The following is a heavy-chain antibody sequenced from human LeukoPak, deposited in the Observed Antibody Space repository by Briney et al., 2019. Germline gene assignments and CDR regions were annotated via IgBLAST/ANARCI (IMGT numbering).Heavy chain of an antibody. CDR1: GGSISGYY. V-gene: IGHV4-4*07. D-gene: IGHD3-22*01. CDR2: IYSSGNT. Sequence: SETLSLTCVVSGGSISGYYWNWIRQSAGKGLEWIGRIYSSGNTTYNPSLESRVSMSVESSKKQLSLRLSSVTAADTAVYYCARGKYDTSGYYQQFDFWGQGTLVTVSS. CDR3: ARGKYDTSGYYQQFDF. J-gene: IGHJ4*02.